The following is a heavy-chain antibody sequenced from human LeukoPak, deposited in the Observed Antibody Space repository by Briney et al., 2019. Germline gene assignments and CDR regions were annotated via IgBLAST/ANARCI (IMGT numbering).Heavy chain of an antibody. D-gene: IGHD4-17*01. CDR2: ISYDGSNK. CDR1: GFTFSSYG. J-gene: IGHJ4*02. Sequence: GGSLRLSCAASGFTFSSYGMHWVRQAPGKGLEWVAVISYDGSNKYYADSVKGRFTISRDNSKNTLYLQMNSLRAEDTAVYYCAKEGVDYGDSSYYFDYWGQGTLVTVSS. CDR3: AKEGVDYGDSSYYFDY. V-gene: IGHV3-30*18.